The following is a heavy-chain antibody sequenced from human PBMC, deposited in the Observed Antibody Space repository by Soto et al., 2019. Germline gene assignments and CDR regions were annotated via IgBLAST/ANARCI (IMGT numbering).Heavy chain of an antibody. D-gene: IGHD6-19*01. CDR3: ASAKGGGWTAV. V-gene: IGHV4-31*03. CDR1: GGSISSGGYY. J-gene: IGHJ4*02. CDR2: IYYSGST. Sequence: QVQLQESGPGLVKPSQTLSLTCTVSGGSISSGGYYWSWIRQHPGKGLEWIGYIYYSGSTYYNPPLQIRVSVSGDTTKYPFPLKLRPVTAADTAVYYCASAKGGGWTAVWGQGTLVTVSS.